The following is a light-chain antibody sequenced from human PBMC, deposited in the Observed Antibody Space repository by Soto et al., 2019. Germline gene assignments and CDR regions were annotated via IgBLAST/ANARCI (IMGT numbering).Light chain of an antibody. V-gene: IGKV3-20*01. CDR1: QSVSNNY. CDR2: GAS. Sequence: ETRLTLSPGAVSLSTGARGTLSCRASQSVSNNYLAWYQQKPGQAPRLLIYGASNRATGIPDRFSGSGSGTDFTLTISRLEPEDFAVYYCQQYGSSRTFGQGTKVDIK. CDR3: QQYGSSRT. J-gene: IGKJ1*01.